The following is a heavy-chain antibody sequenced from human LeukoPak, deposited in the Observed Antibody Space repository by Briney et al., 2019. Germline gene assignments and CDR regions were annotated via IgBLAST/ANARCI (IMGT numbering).Heavy chain of an antibody. V-gene: IGHV2-70*01. D-gene: IGHD1-26*01. CDR2: IDWDDDK. J-gene: IGHJ4*02. CDR1: GFSLSTSGMC. CDR3: ARIRTYIDSGGYYGFDY. Sequence: SGPTLVNPTQTLTLTCTFSGFSLSTSGMCVSWIRQPPVKALEWLALIDWDDDKYYSTSLKTRLTISKDTSKNQVVLTMTNMDPVDTATYYCARIRTYIDSGGYYGFDYWGQGTLVTVSS.